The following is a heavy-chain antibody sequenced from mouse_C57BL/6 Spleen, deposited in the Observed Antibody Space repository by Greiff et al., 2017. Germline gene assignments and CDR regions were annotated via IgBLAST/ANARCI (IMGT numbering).Heavy chain of an antibody. D-gene: IGHD4-1*01. Sequence: EVQLKQSGPELVKPGASVKIPCKASGYTFTDYNMDWVKQSHGKSLEWIGDINPNNGGTIYNQKFKGKATLTVDKSSSTAYMELRSLTSEDTAVYYCARGGTGGDYFDYWGQGTTLTVSS. CDR2: INPNNGGT. CDR3: ARGGTGGDYFDY. CDR1: GYTFTDYN. V-gene: IGHV1-18*01. J-gene: IGHJ2*01.